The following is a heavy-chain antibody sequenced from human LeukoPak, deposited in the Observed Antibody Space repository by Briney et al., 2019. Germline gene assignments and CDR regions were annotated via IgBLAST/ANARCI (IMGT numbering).Heavy chain of an antibody. Sequence: ASVKVSCKTSGYTFTGYYMHWVRQAPGQGLEWMGWINPNSGGTNYAQKFQGRVTMTRDTSISTAYMELSRLRSDDTAVYYCARGGVWGSYRFGYWGQGTLVTVSS. CDR3: ARGGVWGSYRFGY. J-gene: IGHJ4*02. V-gene: IGHV1-2*02. CDR2: INPNSGGT. D-gene: IGHD3-16*02. CDR1: GYTFTGYY.